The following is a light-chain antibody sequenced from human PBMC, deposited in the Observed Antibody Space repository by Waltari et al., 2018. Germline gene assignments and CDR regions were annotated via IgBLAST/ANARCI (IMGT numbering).Light chain of an antibody. Sequence: EIVMTQSPATLSLSPWERATLACRASQLNSDILACYQHKPGQAPRLIIYSATTRAPGIPARFRGSRSGTEFTLTISSLQSDDGAVYYCQQYNNWPLYTFGQGTKLEI. V-gene: IGKV3D-15*01. CDR3: QQYNNWPLYT. J-gene: IGKJ2*01. CDR2: SAT. CDR1: QLNSDI.